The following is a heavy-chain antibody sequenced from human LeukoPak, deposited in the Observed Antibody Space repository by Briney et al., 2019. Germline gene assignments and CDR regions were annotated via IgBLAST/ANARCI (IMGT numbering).Heavy chain of an antibody. D-gene: IGHD4-17*01. CDR3: ARTNHDHGYSRDY. CDR1: GFSFSNYK. CDR2: ITDSGTTT. Sequence: GGSLRLSCAASGFSFSNYKMDWLRQAPGKGLEWVSYITDSGTTTKYADSVKGRFTISRDNAAHSLHLQMNSLRVEDKAVYYCARTNHDHGYSRDYWGQGTLVTVSS. J-gene: IGHJ4*02. V-gene: IGHV3-48*03.